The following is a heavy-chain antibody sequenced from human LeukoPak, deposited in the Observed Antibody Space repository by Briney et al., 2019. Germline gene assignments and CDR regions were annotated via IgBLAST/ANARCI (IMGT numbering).Heavy chain of an antibody. CDR1: GGSISSSNW. Sequence: SETLSLTCAVSGGSISSSNWWSWVRQPPGKGLEWIGEIYHSGSTNYNPSLKSRVTISVDKSKNQFSLKLSSVTAADTAVYYCARHSGGTVLRYFDWLTGFDYWGQGTLVTVSS. V-gene: IGHV4-4*02. CDR3: ARHSGGTVLRYFDWLTGFDY. D-gene: IGHD3-9*01. J-gene: IGHJ4*02. CDR2: IYHSGST.